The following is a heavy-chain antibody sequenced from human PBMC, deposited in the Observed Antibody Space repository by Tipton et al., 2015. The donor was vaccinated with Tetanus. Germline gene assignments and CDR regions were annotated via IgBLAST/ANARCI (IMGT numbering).Heavy chain of an antibody. CDR3: AREPGFSYGFKY. J-gene: IGHJ4*02. V-gene: IGHV4-61*01. CDR2: INHRGGN. Sequence: LRLSCSVSGGSVNSGTYYWSWIRQPPGKGLEWIGEINHRGGNSYNPSLKSRVTISVDTSKNQFSLKLNSVKAADTAIYYCAREPGFSYGFKYWGQGILVTASS. CDR1: GGSVNSGTYY. D-gene: IGHD5-18*01.